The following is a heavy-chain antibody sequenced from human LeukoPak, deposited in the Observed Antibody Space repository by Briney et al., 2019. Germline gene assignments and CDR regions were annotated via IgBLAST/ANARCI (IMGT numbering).Heavy chain of an antibody. CDR3: TTAALYYYGSGSYFYY. CDR1: GFTFSSYE. CDR2: IKSKTDGGTT. J-gene: IGHJ4*02. V-gene: IGHV3-15*01. D-gene: IGHD3-10*01. Sequence: GGSLRLSCAASGFTFSSYEMNWVRQAPGKGLEWVGRIKSKTDGGTTDYAAPVKGRFTISRDDSKNTLYLQMDSLKTEDTAVYYCTTAALYYYGSGSYFYYWGQGTLVTVSS.